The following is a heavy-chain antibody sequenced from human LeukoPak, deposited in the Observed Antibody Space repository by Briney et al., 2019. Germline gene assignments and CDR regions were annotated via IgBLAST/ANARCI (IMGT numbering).Heavy chain of an antibody. V-gene: IGHV4-61*01. CDR3: ARGPYV. J-gene: IGHJ3*01. Sequence: PSGTLSLTCTVSGDSVSSGTYYWSWVRQPPGKGLEWIGFISYSGSTNYNPSLKSRITISVDMSKNQFSLKVRSVTAADTAVYYCARGPYVWSQGTMVTVSS. CDR1: GDSVSSGTYY. CDR2: ISYSGST.